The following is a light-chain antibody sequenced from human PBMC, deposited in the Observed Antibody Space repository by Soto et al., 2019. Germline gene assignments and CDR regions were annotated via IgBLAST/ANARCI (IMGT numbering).Light chain of an antibody. CDR2: TAS. V-gene: IGKV1-12*01. J-gene: IGKJ4*01. CDR3: QHASSVPLT. CDR1: QDISDY. Sequence: DIQITQSPSSVSASVGDRVTITCRASQDISDYLAWSQHTPGKAPKVLFYTASTLQSGVPSRFSGSGSGTDFALTIDSLQPEDFATYFCQHASSVPLTFGGGTKLEIK.